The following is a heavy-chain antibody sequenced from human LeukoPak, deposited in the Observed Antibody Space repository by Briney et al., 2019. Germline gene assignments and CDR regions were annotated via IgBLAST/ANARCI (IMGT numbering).Heavy chain of an antibody. J-gene: IGHJ3*02. Sequence: PSETLSLTCTVSGGSISSYYWSWIRKPPGKGLEWIGYIYYSGSTNYNPSLKSRVTISVDTSKNQFSLKLSSVTAADTAVYYCARLYYYDSSGYGAFDIWGQGTMVTVSS. CDR2: IYYSGST. V-gene: IGHV4-59*01. CDR3: ARLYYYDSSGYGAFDI. D-gene: IGHD3-22*01. CDR1: GGSISSYY.